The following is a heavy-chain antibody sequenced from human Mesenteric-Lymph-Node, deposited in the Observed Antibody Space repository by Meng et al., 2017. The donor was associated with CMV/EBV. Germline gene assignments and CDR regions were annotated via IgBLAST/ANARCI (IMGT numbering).Heavy chain of an antibody. J-gene: IGHJ4*02. Sequence: GGSLRLSCVGSGFIFSDNWLSWVRQAPGKGLEWLANIRQDGGERYSLGSVRGRFTVSRDNARNSLYLQMNNLRVDDTAVYYCARGGDSYGYYFDYWGQGTLVTVSS. CDR2: IRQDGGER. CDR1: GFIFSDNW. V-gene: IGHV3-7*01. D-gene: IGHD5-18*01. CDR3: ARGGDSYGYYFDY.